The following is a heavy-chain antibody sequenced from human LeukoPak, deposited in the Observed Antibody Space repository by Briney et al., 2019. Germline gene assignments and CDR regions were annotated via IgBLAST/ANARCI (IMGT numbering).Heavy chain of an antibody. J-gene: IGHJ4*02. CDR1: GGSISSTDYY. Sequence: PSETLSLTCTVSGGSISSTDYYWGWIRQPPGNPLEWIGSMYYSGSTNYNPSLKSRFTISVHMSRNQFSLKLSSVTAADTAVYYCARHDKAAFGGSFDYWGQGTLVTVSS. CDR2: MYYSGST. D-gene: IGHD3-16*01. V-gene: IGHV4-39*01. CDR3: ARHDKAAFGGSFDY.